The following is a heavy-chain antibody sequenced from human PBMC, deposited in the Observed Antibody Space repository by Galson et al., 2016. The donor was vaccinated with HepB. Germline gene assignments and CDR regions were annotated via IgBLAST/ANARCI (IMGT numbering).Heavy chain of an antibody. V-gene: IGHV3-43D*04. CDR2: VIWDGSST. CDR3: AKDTAARWFGENYGMDV. Sequence: SLRLSCAASGFTFNDYAMHWVRQAPGKGLEWVSLVIWDGSSTYYTDSVKGRFTISRDNSKNSLYLQMRNLRPEDTAFYYCAKDTAARWFGENYGMDVWGQGTTVIVSS. CDR1: GFTFNDYA. D-gene: IGHD3-10*01. J-gene: IGHJ6*02.